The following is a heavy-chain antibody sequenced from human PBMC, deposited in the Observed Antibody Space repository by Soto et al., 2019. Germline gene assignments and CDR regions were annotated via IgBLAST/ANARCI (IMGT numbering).Heavy chain of an antibody. J-gene: IGHJ5*02. Sequence: PSETLSLTCTVSGGSISSSSYYWGWIRQPPGKGLEWIGSIYYSGSTYYNPSLKSRVTISVDTSKNQFSLKLSSVTAADTAVYYCVRARIAAAGTPLLWFDPWGQGTLVTVSS. CDR1: GGSISSSSYY. CDR3: VRARIAAAGTPLLWFDP. V-gene: IGHV4-39*01. D-gene: IGHD6-13*01. CDR2: IYYSGST.